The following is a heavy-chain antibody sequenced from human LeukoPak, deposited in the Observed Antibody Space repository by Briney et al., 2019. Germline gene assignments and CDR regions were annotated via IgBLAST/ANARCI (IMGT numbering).Heavy chain of an antibody. D-gene: IGHD3-3*01. V-gene: IGHV1-24*01. CDR3: AASFLRFSPDFDY. CDR1: AYTFSDLS. CDR2: LDPNDGET. Sequence: ASVKLSCKVSAYTFSDLSFHWVRHAPGKGLEWVGGLDPNDGETIYAQRFQGRVIMTEDTSTDTAYMELISLRSEDTAVFYCAASFLRFSPDFDYWGQGTLVTVSS. J-gene: IGHJ4*02.